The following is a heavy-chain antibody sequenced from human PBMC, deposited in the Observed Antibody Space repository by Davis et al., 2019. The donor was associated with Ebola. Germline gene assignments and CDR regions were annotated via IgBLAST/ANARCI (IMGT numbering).Heavy chain of an antibody. V-gene: IGHV3-33*01. J-gene: IGHJ4*02. Sequence: PGGSLRLSCAASGFTFSSYGMHWVRQAPGKGLEWVAVIWYDGSNKYYADSVKGRFTISRDNSKNTLYLQMNSLRAEDTAVYYCHTSAAGTFGSDYWGQGTLVTVSS. CDR3: HTSAAGTFGSDY. CDR1: GFTFSSYG. CDR2: IWYDGSNK. D-gene: IGHD6-13*01.